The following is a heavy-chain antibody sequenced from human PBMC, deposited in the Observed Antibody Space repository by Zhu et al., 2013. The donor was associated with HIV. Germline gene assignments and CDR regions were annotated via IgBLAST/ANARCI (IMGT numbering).Heavy chain of an antibody. J-gene: IGHJ3*02. CDR1: GFNFGSYW. D-gene: IGHD2-8*01. CDR3: AKIDSRLYSEENVNYYRPFDI. Sequence: EVQLVESGGGLVQPGGSLRLSCIGSGFNFGSYWMSWVRQAPGKGLEWVANIKQDGREKIYVDSVKGRFTISRDNAKNSMYLQINGLRADDTAVYYCAKIDSRLYSEENVNYYRPFDIWGQGTMVTVSS. CDR2: IKQDGREK. V-gene: IGHV3-7*01.